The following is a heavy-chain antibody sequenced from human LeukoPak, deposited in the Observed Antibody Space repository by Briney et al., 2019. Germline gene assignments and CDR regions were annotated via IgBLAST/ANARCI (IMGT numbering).Heavy chain of an antibody. CDR1: GYTFTGYY. Sequence: ASVKVSCKASGYTFTGYYIHWVRQAPGQGLEWMGWIHPNSGGTNYAQKFQGRVTMTRDTSISTAYMELSRLRSDDTVVYYCARVRPHDAFDIWGQGTMVTVSS. J-gene: IGHJ3*02. CDR3: ARVRPHDAFDI. CDR2: IHPNSGGT. D-gene: IGHD4-23*01. V-gene: IGHV1-2*02.